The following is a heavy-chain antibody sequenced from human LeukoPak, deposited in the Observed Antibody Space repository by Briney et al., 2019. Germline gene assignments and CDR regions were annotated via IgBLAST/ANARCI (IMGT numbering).Heavy chain of an antibody. D-gene: IGHD2/OR15-2a*01. CDR3: ARSSSYFTYFDL. CDR2: MSSTGNTI. V-gene: IGHV3-11*04. CDR1: GFTLRDYY. J-gene: IGHJ2*01. Sequence: GGSLRLSCAASGFTLRDYYMSWIRQAPGKGLEWISYMSSTGNTIYYAESVKGRFTVSRDSVNNSMSLQMTSLRAEDSAVYYCARSSSYFTYFDLWGRDTLVTVSS.